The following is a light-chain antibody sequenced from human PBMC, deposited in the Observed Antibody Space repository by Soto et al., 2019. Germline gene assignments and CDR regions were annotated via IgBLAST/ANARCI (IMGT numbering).Light chain of an antibody. V-gene: IGLV1-40*01. CDR3: QSYDASLNWV. J-gene: IGLJ3*02. CDR1: SSNIGAGYA. CDR2: TNT. Sequence: QSVLTQPPSVSGAPGQRVTISCTGNSSNIGAGYAVHWYQLLPGAAPKLLIYTNTNRLSGVPDRFSGSRSGPSASLAITGLQAEDEGEYSCQSYDASLNWVFGGGTKVTVL.